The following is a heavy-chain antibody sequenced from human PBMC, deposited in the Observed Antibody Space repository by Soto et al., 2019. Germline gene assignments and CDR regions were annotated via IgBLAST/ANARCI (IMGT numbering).Heavy chain of an antibody. J-gene: IGHJ5*02. CDR3: ARHTWGRQRGWFDP. CDR2: IYYSGNT. CDR1: GGSVSSVTYY. D-gene: IGHD2-2*01. Sequence: QLQLQESGPGLVKPSETLSLTCTVSGGSVSSVTYYWGWIRQPLGKGLEWIGSIYYSGNTFYNPSLKSRVTISVDTSKNHFSLKLSSVTAADTALYYCARHTWGRQRGWFDPWGQGTLVTVSS. V-gene: IGHV4-39*01.